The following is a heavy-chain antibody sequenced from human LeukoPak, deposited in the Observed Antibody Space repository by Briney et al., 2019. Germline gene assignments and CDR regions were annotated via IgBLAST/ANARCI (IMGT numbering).Heavy chain of an antibody. V-gene: IGHV4-59*01. CDR2: IYYSGST. J-gene: IGHJ4*02. CDR1: GGSISSYY. Sequence: PSETLSLTCTVSGGSISSYYWSWIRQPPGKALEWIGYIYYSGSTNYNPSLKSRVTISVDTSKNQFSLKLSSVTAADTAVYYCARVSVAHYYFDYWGQGTLVTVSS. CDR3: ARVSVAHYYFDY.